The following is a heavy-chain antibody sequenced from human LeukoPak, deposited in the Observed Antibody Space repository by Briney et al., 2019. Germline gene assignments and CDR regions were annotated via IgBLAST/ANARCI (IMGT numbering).Heavy chain of an antibody. D-gene: IGHD6-19*01. CDR3: ASSSSGWYFDY. CDR2: IYYSGST. CDR1: GGSISSGGYS. V-gene: IGHV4-30-4*07. J-gene: IGHJ4*02. Sequence: SETLSLTCAVSGGSISSGGYSWSWIRQPPGKGLEWIGYIYYSGSTYYNPSLKSRVTISVDTSKNQFSLKLSSVTAAGTAVYYCASSSSGWYFDYWGQGTLVTVSS.